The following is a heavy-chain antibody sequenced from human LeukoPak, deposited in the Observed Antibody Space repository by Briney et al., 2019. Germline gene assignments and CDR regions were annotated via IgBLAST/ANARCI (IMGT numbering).Heavy chain of an antibody. Sequence: SETLSLTCTVSGGSISSYYWGWIRQPPGKGLEWIGSMYYTGNTYYSPSLKSRVNISVDRSKNQLSLKLSSVSAADTAVYYCARFRDYDILTAYYVDYWGQGTLVTVSS. CDR3: ARFRDYDILTAYYVDY. D-gene: IGHD3-9*01. CDR1: GGSISSYY. J-gene: IGHJ4*02. CDR2: MYYTGNT. V-gene: IGHV4-39*01.